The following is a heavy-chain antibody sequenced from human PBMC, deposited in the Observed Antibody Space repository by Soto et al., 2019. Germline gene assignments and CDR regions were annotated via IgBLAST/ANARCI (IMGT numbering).Heavy chain of an antibody. J-gene: IGHJ6*02. D-gene: IGHD3-3*01. CDR1: GGSISSGDYY. CDR2: IYYSGST. V-gene: IGHV4-30-4*01. CDR3: ARAPAYYDFWSGYPAHYYYYYGMDV. Sequence: PSETLSLTCTVSGGSISSGDYYWSWIRQPPGKGLEWIGYIYYSGSTYYNPSLKSRVTISVDTSKNQFSLKLSSVTAADTAVYYCARAPAYYDFWSGYPAHYYYYYGMDVWGQGTTVTVS.